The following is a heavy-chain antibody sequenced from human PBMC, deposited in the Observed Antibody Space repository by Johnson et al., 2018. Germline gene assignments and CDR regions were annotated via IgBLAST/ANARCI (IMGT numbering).Heavy chain of an antibody. D-gene: IGHD6-13*01. CDR2: ISYDGSNK. CDR1: GFTFSSYG. Sequence: QVQLVESGGGVVQPGRSLRLSCAASGFTFSSYGMHWVRQAPGKGLEWVAVISYDGSNKYYADSVKGRFTISRDKFKNTLYLQMNSLRAEDTAVYYCAKDGGIAAAGDYYYYGMDVWGQGTTVTVSS. J-gene: IGHJ6*02. V-gene: IGHV3-30*18. CDR3: AKDGGIAAAGDYYYYGMDV.